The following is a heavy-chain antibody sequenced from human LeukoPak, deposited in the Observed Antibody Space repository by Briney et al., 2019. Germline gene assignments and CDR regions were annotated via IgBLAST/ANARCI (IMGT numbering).Heavy chain of an antibody. CDR1: GFTFSSYG. J-gene: IGHJ3*02. Sequence: PGRTLRPSCAASGFTFSSYGMSWVRQAPGKGLEWVSVISGSGGNTDYADSVKGRFTISRDNSKNTLYLQMNSLRAEDTAVYYCAATTYYYGSGSPSDAFDIWGQGTMVTVSS. D-gene: IGHD3-10*01. V-gene: IGHV3-23*01. CDR2: ISGSGGNT. CDR3: AATTYYYGSGSPSDAFDI.